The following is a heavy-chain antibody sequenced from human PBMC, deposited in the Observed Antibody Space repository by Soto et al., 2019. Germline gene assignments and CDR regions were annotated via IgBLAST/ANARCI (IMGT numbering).Heavy chain of an antibody. CDR1: GGSISSYY. V-gene: IGHV4-59*01. J-gene: IGHJ6*02. Sequence: SETLSLTCTVSGGSISSYYWSWIRQPPGKGLEWIGYIYYSGSTNYNPSLKSRVTISVDTSKNQFSLKLSSVAAADTAVYYCARVFPLLADVWGQGTTVTVSS. CDR2: IYYSGST. CDR3: ARVFPLLADV.